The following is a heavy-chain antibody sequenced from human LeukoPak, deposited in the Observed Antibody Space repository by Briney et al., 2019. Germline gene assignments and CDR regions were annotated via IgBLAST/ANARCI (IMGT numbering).Heavy chain of an antibody. V-gene: IGHV3-7*01. J-gene: IGHJ4*02. CDR1: GFTFSTYG. D-gene: IGHD3-10*01. Sequence: GGSLRLSCAAAGFTFSTYGMTWVRQAPGKGLEWVANIKQDGTEKYYVDSVKGRFTISRDNAKNSLYLQMNSLRVEDTAVYYCAKVAKYYYGSETYYFFEHWGQGTPVTASS. CDR3: AKVAKYYYGSETYYFFEH. CDR2: IKQDGTEK.